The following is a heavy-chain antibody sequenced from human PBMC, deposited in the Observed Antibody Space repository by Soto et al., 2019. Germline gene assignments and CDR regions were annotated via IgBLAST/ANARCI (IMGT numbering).Heavy chain of an antibody. CDR3: ARSPSFDFWSGYNNWFDP. CDR1: GYTFTGYY. V-gene: IGHV1-2*04. J-gene: IGHJ5*02. CDR2: INPNSGGT. D-gene: IGHD3-3*01. Sequence: ASVKVSCKASGYTFTGYYMHWVRQAPGQGLEWMGWINPNSGGTNYAQKFQGWVTMTRDTSISTAYMELSRLRSDDTAVYYCARSPSFDFWSGYNNWFDPWGQGTLVTVSS.